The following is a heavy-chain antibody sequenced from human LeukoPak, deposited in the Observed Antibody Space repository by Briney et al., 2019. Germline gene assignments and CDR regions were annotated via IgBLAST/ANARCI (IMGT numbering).Heavy chain of an antibody. CDR1: GDSVSSNSAA. CDR2: TYYRSKWYN. CDR3: ARTPEWLFEAVYYYYGMDV. Sequence: SQTLSLTCAISGDSVSSNSAAWNWIRQSPSRGLEWLGRTYYRSKWYNDYAVSVKSRITINTDTSKNQFSLQLNSVTPEDTAVYYCARTPEWLFEAVYYYYGMDVWGQGTTVTVSS. V-gene: IGHV6-1*01. J-gene: IGHJ6*02. D-gene: IGHD3-3*01.